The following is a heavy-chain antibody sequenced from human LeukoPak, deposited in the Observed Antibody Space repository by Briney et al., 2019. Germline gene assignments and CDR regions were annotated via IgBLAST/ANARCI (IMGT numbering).Heavy chain of an antibody. CDR1: GYTFTGHY. J-gene: IGHJ3*02. D-gene: IGHD6-13*01. CDR2: ISPKSGGT. Sequence: GASVKVSCKASGYTFTGHYMHWVRQAPGQGLEWMGWISPKSGGTNYAQRSQGRVTMTRDTSISTVYMELSRLRSDDTAVYYCARDGSAAGAPNAFDIWGQGTMVTVSS. V-gene: IGHV1-2*02. CDR3: ARDGSAAGAPNAFDI.